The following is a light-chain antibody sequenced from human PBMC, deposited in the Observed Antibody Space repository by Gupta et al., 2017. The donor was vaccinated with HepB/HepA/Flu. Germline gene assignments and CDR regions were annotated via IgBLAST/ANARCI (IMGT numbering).Light chain of an antibody. CDR1: KLGDKY. J-gene: IGLJ2*01. CDR2: QDS. CDR3: QAWDSSTVV. V-gene: IGLV3-1*01. Sequence: SYELTQPPSVSVSPRQTASITCSGDKLGDKYACWYQQKPGQSPVLVIDQDSKRPSGIPERFSGSNSGNTATLTISGTQAMDEADYYCQAWDSSTVVFGGGTKLTVL.